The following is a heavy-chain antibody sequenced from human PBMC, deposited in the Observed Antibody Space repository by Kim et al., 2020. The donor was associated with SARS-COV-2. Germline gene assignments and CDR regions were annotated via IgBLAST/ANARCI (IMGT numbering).Heavy chain of an antibody. CDR2: IYYSGNA. Sequence: SETLSLTCIVSGGSISSSTYYWGWIRQPPGKGLEWIRTIYYSGNAYYNPSLKSRVTISVDTSKNQFSLKLSSVTAADTAVYYCARHEPYKGLVVYARNF. V-gene: IGHV4-39*01. CDR1: GGSISSSTYY. D-gene: IGHD2-8*01. J-gene: IGHJ4*01. CDR3: ARHEPYKGLVVYARNF.